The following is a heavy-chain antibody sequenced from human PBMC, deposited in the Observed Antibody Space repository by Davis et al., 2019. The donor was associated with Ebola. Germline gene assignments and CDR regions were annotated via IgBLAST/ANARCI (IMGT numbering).Heavy chain of an antibody. CDR3: ARIGYCSSTSCGECDY. CDR2: IYPGDSDT. CDR1: GYSFTSYW. V-gene: IGHV5-51*01. D-gene: IGHD2-2*01. Sequence: GESLKISCKGSGYSFTSYWIGWVRQMPGKGLEWMGIIYPGDSDTRYSPSFQGQVTISADKSISTAYLQWSSLKASDTAMYYCARIGYCSSTSCGECDYWGQGTLVTVSS. J-gene: IGHJ4*02.